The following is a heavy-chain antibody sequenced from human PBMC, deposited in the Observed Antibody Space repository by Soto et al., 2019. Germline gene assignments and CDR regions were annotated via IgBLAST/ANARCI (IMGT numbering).Heavy chain of an antibody. CDR2: IHYNGRT. J-gene: IGHJ4*02. CDR1: GGAVSSASSF. CDR3: ARMIGSAGTIY. V-gene: IGHV4-61*03. D-gene: IGHD3-22*01. Sequence: QVQLQEWGPGLVKPSETLSLTCTVYGGAVSSASSFWNWIRQPPGKGLEWIGYIHYNGRTNYNPSLKSRITMSVDTSRNHFSLSLRSVTGADTAVYYCARMIGSAGTIYWGQGTLVTVSS.